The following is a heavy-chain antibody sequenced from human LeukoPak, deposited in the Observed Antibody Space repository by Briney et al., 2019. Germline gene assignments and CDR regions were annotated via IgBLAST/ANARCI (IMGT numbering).Heavy chain of an antibody. Sequence: ASVKVSCKASGYTFTSYGISWVRQAPGQGLEWMGWISAYNGNTNYAQKLRGRVTMTTDTSTSTAYMELRSLRSDDTAVYYCATSKLKDIVVVPAAIYYYGMDVWGQGTTVTVSS. V-gene: IGHV1-18*01. D-gene: IGHD2-2*01. CDR3: ATSKLKDIVVVPAAIYYYGMDV. J-gene: IGHJ6*02. CDR1: GYTFTSYG. CDR2: ISAYNGNT.